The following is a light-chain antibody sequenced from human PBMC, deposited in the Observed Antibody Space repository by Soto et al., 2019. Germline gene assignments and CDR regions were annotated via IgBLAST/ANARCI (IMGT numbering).Light chain of an antibody. J-gene: IGKJ1*01. V-gene: IGKV3-15*01. CDR1: QSVSSN. CDR3: HQYDNWPPWT. Sequence: EIVMTQSPATLSVSPGERATLSCRASQSVSSNLAWYQQKPGQAPRLLIYGASTRAAGIAARFSGSGSGTEVTLTVSSLQSEDFAVYYCHQYDNWPPWTVGQGTKVAIK. CDR2: GAS.